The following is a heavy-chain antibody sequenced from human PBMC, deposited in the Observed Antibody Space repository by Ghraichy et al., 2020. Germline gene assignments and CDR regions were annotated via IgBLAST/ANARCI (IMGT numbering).Heavy chain of an antibody. CDR2: MYYNGNT. CDR3: ARAPDTYYDFWSGYYSNWFDL. Sequence: SQTLSLTCTVSGGSISSSGNYWGWIRQPPGKGLEWIGTMYYNGNTYYNPSHTSRVTISADTSKNQLSLRLSSVTATDTAVYFCARAPDTYYDFWSGYYSNWFDLWGQGTLVTASS. D-gene: IGHD3-3*01. CDR1: GGSISSSGNY. V-gene: IGHV4-39*01. J-gene: IGHJ5*02.